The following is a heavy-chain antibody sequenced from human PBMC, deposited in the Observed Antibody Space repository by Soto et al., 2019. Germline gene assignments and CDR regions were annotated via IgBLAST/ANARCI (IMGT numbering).Heavy chain of an antibody. Sequence: SVKVSCKASGGTFSSYAISWVRQAPGQGLEWMGGIIPIFGTANYAQKFQGRVTITADESTSTAYMELSSLRSEDTAVYYCARDRNCRGDCYSFDYWGQGTLVTVS. V-gene: IGHV1-69*13. CDR3: ARDRNCRGDCYSFDY. J-gene: IGHJ4*02. CDR2: IIPIFGTA. D-gene: IGHD2-21*02. CDR1: GGTFSSYA.